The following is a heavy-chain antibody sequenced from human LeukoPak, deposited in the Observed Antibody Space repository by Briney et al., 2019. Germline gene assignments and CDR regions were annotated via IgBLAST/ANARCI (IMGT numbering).Heavy chain of an antibody. Sequence: SETLSLTCAVSGVSFDDYYWSWVRQTPGKGLEWIGEINHSGYTNDSPSLKSRVTLSIDTSRKQFSPNLRSVTVADAGIYYCTRMTTEHDYWGQGTLVTVSS. CDR2: INHSGYT. CDR1: GVSFDDYY. CDR3: TRMTTEHDY. D-gene: IGHD4-17*01. V-gene: IGHV4-34*01. J-gene: IGHJ4*02.